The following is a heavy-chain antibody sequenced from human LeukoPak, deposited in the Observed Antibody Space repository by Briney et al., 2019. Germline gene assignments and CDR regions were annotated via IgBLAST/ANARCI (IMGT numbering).Heavy chain of an antibody. Sequence: PSETLSLTCTVSGGSLNSYYFSWIRQSPGKGQEWIAYINYSGSASYNPSLKSRVTMSVDTSKQFSLSLSSVTAADTAVYYCARLNYDDYVFDICGQGTKVTVSS. D-gene: IGHD4-17*01. J-gene: IGHJ3*02. CDR1: GGSLNSYY. CDR2: INYSGSA. CDR3: ARLNYDDYVFDI. V-gene: IGHV4-59*08.